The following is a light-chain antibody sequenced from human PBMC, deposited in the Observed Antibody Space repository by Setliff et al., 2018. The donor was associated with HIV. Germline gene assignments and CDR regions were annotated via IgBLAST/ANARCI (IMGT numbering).Light chain of an antibody. CDR3: SSYRSGNTLV. CDR2: EVS. J-gene: IGLJ1*01. V-gene: IGLV2-14*01. Sequence: QSVLTQPASVSGSPGQPITISCTGTSSDVGGYKYVYWYQQHPSKAPKLMIYEVSNRPSGISNRFSGSKSGNTASLTISGLQAEDEADYYCSSYRSGNTLVFGTGTKVTVL. CDR1: SSDVGGYKY.